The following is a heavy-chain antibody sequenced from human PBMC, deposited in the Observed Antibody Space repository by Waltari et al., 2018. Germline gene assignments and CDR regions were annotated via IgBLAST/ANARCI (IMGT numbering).Heavy chain of an antibody. CDR2: IYSGGST. V-gene: IGHV3-53*02. J-gene: IGHJ4*02. CDR1: GFTVSSNY. Sequence: EVQLVETGGGLIQPGGSLRLSCAASGFTVSSNYMSWVRQAPGKGLEWVSVIYSGGSTYYADSVKGRFTISRENSKNTLYLQMNSLRAEDTAVYYCAREMATITSTHYFDYWGQGTLVTVSS. D-gene: IGHD5-12*01. CDR3: AREMATITSTHYFDY.